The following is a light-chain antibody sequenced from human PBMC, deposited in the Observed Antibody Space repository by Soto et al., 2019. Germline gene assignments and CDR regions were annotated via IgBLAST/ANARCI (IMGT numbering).Light chain of an antibody. CDR2: EDS. CDR3: CSYASTNTWL. CDR1: SSDVGGYNL. V-gene: IGLV2-23*01. Sequence: QAVRTPPPSECVSPGQSITISCTGTSSDVGGYNLVSWYQNHPGKAPKLMIYEDSRRPSGVSNRFSGSKSGNTASLKISGLRAEDEADYYCCSYASTNTWLFGGGTKVTVL. J-gene: IGLJ3*02.